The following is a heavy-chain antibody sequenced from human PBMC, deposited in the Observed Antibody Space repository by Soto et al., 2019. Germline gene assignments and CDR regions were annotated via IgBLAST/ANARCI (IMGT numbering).Heavy chain of an antibody. CDR1: GDSISSGVYY. CDR3: ARGVAVARLYWFDP. Sequence: LSLTCSVSGDSISSGVYYWTWIRQHPGKGLEWIGYIYYNGSTHYNPSLKSRTTISLDTSKNQFSLRLSSVTAVDTAIYYCARGVAVARLYWFDPWGQGTPVTVSS. CDR2: IYYNGST. V-gene: IGHV4-31*03. J-gene: IGHJ5*02. D-gene: IGHD6-19*01.